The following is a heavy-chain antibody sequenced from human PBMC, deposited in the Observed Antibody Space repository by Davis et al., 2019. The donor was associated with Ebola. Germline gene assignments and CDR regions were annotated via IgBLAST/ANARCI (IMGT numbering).Heavy chain of an antibody. D-gene: IGHD1-26*01. CDR3: AKDIPPRNSGSYVRGYYYYGMDV. Sequence: GGSLRLSCAASGFTVSSNYMSWVRQAPGKGLEWVSVIYSGGTTYYADSVKGRFTISRDNSKNTLYLQMNSLRAEDTAVYYCAKDIPPRNSGSYVRGYYYYGMDVWGQGTTVTVSS. J-gene: IGHJ6*02. CDR2: IYSGGTT. CDR1: GFTVSSNY. V-gene: IGHV3-53*01.